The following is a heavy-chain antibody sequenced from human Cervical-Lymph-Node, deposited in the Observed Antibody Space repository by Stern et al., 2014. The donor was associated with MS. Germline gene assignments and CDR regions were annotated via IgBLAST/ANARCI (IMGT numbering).Heavy chain of an antibody. CDR1: GFSLSTSGMC. CDR2: IDWDDDK. Sequence: QVTLRESGPALVKPTQTLTLTCTFSGFSLSTSGMCVSWIRQHPGKALEWLALIDWDDDKYYSTSLKTRLTISKDTSKNQVVLTMTNMDPVDTATYYCARIPTYYYDSSGYSDAFDIWGQGTMVTVSS. D-gene: IGHD3-22*01. J-gene: IGHJ3*02. CDR3: ARIPTYYYDSSGYSDAFDI. V-gene: IGHV2-70*01.